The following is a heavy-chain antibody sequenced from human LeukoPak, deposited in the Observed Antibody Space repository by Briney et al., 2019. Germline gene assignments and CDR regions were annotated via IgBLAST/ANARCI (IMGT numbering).Heavy chain of an antibody. J-gene: IGHJ4*02. CDR3: ARGYGSGSYYNY. Sequence: SETLSLTCAVYSGSFSGYYWSWIRQPPGKGLEWIGEINRGGSTNYNPSLESRVTISVDTSKNQFSLKLTSVTAADTAVYYCARGYGSGSYYNYWGQGTLVTVSS. V-gene: IGHV4-34*01. D-gene: IGHD3-10*01. CDR1: SGSFSGYY. CDR2: INRGGST.